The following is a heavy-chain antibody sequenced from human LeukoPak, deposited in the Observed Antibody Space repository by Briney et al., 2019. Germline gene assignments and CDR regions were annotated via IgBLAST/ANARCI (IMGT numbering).Heavy chain of an antibody. Sequence: GGSLRLSCANSGFIFSKAWMSWVRQAPGKGLEWVGHIKSKTDGGTTDYSAPVKGRFAISRDDSKDTLYLQMNSLRVEDTALYYCARDQFWSQDFWGQGTLVTVSS. CDR1: GFIFSKAW. V-gene: IGHV3-15*01. CDR3: ARDQFWSQDF. CDR2: IKSKTDGGTT. D-gene: IGHD3-3*01. J-gene: IGHJ4*02.